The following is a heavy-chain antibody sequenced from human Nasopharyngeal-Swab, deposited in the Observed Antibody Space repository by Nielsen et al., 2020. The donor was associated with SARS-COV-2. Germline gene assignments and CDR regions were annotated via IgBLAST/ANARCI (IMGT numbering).Heavy chain of an antibody. CDR2: ISGSGGGT. Sequence: VRQAPGKGLEWVSTISGSGGGTYYADSVKGRFAISRDNSKNTLYLQMNSLRAEDTAVYYCAKEGGMRRYCSTSRCYATLFCDFWGQGTLVTASS. D-gene: IGHD2-2*01. J-gene: IGHJ4*02. CDR3: AKEGGMRRYCSTSRCYATLFCDF. V-gene: IGHV3-23*01.